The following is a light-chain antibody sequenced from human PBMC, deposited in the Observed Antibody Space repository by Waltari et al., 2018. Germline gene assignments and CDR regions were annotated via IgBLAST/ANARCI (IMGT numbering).Light chain of an antibody. J-gene: IGKJ2*03. Sequence: EIVFTQSPATLVFSPGEGATLSFRARQSVGRFLAWYQQKTGQAPRLLTHDASNRATGIPARFSASGSGTDFTLTLSSLEPEDFAVYYCQQRSSWPYSFGQGTKLEIK. CDR2: DAS. CDR1: QSVGRF. V-gene: IGKV3-11*01. CDR3: QQRSSWPYS.